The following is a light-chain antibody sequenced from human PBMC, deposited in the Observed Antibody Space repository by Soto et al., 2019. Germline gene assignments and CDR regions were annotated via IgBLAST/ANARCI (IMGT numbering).Light chain of an antibody. CDR1: ALPKQY. CDR2: KDS. Sequence: SYELTQPPSVSVSPGQTARSTCSGDALPKQYAYWYQQKPGQAPVLVIYKDSERPSGIPERFSGSSSGTTVTLTISGVQAEDEADYYCQSADSSGTYQVFGTGTKVTVL. V-gene: IGLV3-25*03. CDR3: QSADSSGTYQV. J-gene: IGLJ1*01.